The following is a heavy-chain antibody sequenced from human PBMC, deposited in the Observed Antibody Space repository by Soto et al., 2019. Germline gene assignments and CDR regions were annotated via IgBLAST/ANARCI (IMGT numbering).Heavy chain of an antibody. D-gene: IGHD6-19*01. CDR3: AKTPRQWLVYFDY. V-gene: IGHV3-23*01. J-gene: IGHJ4*02. CDR2: ISGSGGTT. CDR1: GFTFSNYA. Sequence: EVQLLESGGGLVQPGGSMRLSCAASGFTFSNYAIAWVRQAPGKGLEWVSGISGSGGTTYYADSVKGRFTISRDNSQDPLHLQMYSLRAEDTAVDYCAKTPRQWLVYFDYWGQGALVTVSS.